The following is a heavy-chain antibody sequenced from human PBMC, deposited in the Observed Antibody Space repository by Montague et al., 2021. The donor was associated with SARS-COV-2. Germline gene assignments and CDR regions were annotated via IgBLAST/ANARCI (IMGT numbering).Heavy chain of an antibody. CDR3: ARQGDQLLLEYWFDP. CDR2: IYYSGST. CDR1: GGSISSSSYY. D-gene: IGHD2-2*01. Sequence: SETLSLTCTVSGGSISSSSYYWGWIRQPPGKGLEWIGSIYYSGSTYYNPSLKRRVTISVDTSKNQFSLKLSSVTAADTAVYYCARQGDQLLLEYWFDPWGQGTPVTVSS. V-gene: IGHV4-39*01. J-gene: IGHJ5*02.